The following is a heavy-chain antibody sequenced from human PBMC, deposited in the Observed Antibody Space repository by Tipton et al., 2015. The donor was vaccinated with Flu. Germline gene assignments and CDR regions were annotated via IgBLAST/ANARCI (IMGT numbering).Heavy chain of an antibody. CDR1: GDSIRSSNYY. J-gene: IGHJ5*02. CDR2: IFHSGDT. Sequence: TLSLTCAVSGDSIRSSNYYWGWIRQPPGKGLEWIGNIFHSGDTNHNPSLKSRVTISVDTSKNQFSLKLSSVTAADTAVYYCARRDYSNYVSDPKSWFDPWGQGTLVAVSS. CDR3: ARRDYSNYVSDPKSWFDP. V-gene: IGHV4-39*07. D-gene: IGHD4-11*01.